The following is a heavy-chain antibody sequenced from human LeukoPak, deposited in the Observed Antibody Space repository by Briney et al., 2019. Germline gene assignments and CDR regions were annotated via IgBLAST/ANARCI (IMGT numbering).Heavy chain of an antibody. D-gene: IGHD4-17*01. CDR1: GGSISSYY. J-gene: IGHJ5*02. Sequence: SETLSLTCTVSGGSISSYYWSWIRQPPGKGLEGIGYIYYSGSTNYNPSLKSRVTISVDTSKNQFSLKLSSVTAADTAVYYCARAPHDYGDGFDPWGQGNLVTASS. CDR3: ARAPHDYGDGFDP. CDR2: IYYSGST. V-gene: IGHV4-59*01.